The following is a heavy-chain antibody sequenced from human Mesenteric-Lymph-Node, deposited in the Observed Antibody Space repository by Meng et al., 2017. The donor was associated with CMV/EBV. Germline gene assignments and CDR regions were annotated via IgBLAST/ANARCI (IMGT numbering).Heavy chain of an antibody. CDR3: AGVTTTTPHFDY. J-gene: IGHJ4*02. V-gene: IGHV3-21*01. CDR2: ISSSSSYI. D-gene: IGHD5-12*01. CDR1: GCTFSSYS. Sequence: CAASGCTFSSYSMSWVRQATGKGLEWVSSISSSSSYIYYTDSVEGRFTISRDNAKNSLYLQMDSLRAEDTAVYYCAGVTTTTPHFDYWGQGTLVTVSS.